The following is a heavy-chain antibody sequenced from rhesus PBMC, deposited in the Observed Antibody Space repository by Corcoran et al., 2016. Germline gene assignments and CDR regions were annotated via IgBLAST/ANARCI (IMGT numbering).Heavy chain of an antibody. CDR1: GGSISSGYYY. CDR3: AREAVTTMAFDY. V-gene: IGHV4-122*02. CDR2: ITYSGST. Sequence: QVQLQESGPGLVKPSETLSLTCAVSGGSISSGYYYWSWIRQPPGKGLEWIGYITYSGSTSYNPSVKSRVTIARDTAKNQFSRKLSAVTAADTAVYYCAREAVTTMAFDYWGQGVLVTVSS. D-gene: IGHD4-23*01. J-gene: IGHJ4*01.